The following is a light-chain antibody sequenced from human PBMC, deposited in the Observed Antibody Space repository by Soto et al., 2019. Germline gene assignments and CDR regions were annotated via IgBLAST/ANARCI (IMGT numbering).Light chain of an antibody. J-gene: IGKJ2*01. Sequence: DIQLTQSPSFLSASVGDRVTITCRASQGINIFLAWFQQKPGKAPNLLISAASTLQSGVPSRFSGSGSETEFTLTITSLQPEDSATYYCQQLNSYPRTFGQGTKVEIK. CDR1: QGINIF. V-gene: IGKV1-9*01. CDR2: AAS. CDR3: QQLNSYPRT.